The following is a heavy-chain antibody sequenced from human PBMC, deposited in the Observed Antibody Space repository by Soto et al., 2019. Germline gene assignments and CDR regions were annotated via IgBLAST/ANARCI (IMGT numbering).Heavy chain of an antibody. CDR2: IIPRSATS. CDR1: GDTFSTYT. J-gene: IGHJ6*02. D-gene: IGHD2-2*01. CDR3: AREGLVLVPATVNSDYYYYAMDV. V-gene: IGHV1-69*12. Sequence: QVQLVQSGAEVKKPGSSVKVSCKASGDTFSTYTITWMRQAPGQGLEWMGGIIPRSATSNYAQKFQGRVTIDADESTNTAXXXLXXRRSEDTAVYYCAREGLVLVPATVNSDYYYYAMDVWGQGTTVTVSS.